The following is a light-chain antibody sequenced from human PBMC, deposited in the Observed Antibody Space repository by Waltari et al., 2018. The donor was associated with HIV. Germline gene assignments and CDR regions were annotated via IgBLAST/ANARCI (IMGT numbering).Light chain of an antibody. Sequence: QSVLTQPPSASGTPGQRVTISCSGNNSNIGSNYVYWYQHLPGTAPKLLIYRHDQRPSGVPDRFSASKSGTSASLAISGLRSEEEADYHCAAWDDSLGGLWVFGGGTKLTVL. CDR1: NSNIGSNY. J-gene: IGLJ3*02. CDR2: RHD. V-gene: IGLV1-47*01. CDR3: AAWDDSLGGLWV.